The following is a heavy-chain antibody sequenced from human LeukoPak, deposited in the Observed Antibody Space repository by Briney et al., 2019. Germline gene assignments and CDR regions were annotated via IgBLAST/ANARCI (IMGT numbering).Heavy chain of an antibody. V-gene: IGHV3-23*01. CDR3: AKERGVDIVATGPFDY. CDR1: GFTFSSNW. Sequence: GGSLRLSCAASGFTFSSNWMHWVRQAPGKGLEWVSAISGSGGSTYYADSVKGRFTISRDNSKNTLYLQMNSLRAEDTAVYYCAKERGVDIVATGPFDYWGQGTLVTVSS. J-gene: IGHJ4*02. D-gene: IGHD5-12*01. CDR2: ISGSGGST.